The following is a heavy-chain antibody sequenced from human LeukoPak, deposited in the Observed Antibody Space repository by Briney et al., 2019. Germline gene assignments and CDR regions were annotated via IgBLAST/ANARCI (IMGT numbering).Heavy chain of an antibody. J-gene: IGHJ3*02. CDR3: ARGGVGDAFDI. CDR1: GFTFSSYS. CDR2: ISSSSSYI. V-gene: IGHV3-21*01. Sequence: GGSLRLSCAASGFTFSSYSMNWVRQAPGKGLEWVSSISSSSSYIYYADSVKGRFTISRDNAKNSLHLQMNSLRAEDTAVYYCARGGVGDAFDIWGQGTMVTVSS. D-gene: IGHD1-26*01.